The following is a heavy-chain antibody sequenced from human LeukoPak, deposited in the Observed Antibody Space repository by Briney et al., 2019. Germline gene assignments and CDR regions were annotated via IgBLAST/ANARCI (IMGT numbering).Heavy chain of an antibody. V-gene: IGHV3-7*04. D-gene: IGHD1-14*01. Sequence: GGSLRLSCAASGFTLTNYWISWVPEAPRKGRVWVANINQDGSEKYYVDSVKGRFNISRDNAKNSLYLQMNSLRAEDTAVYYCVRGHLNLDPWGQGTLVSVSS. CDR1: GFTLTNYW. CDR3: VRGHLNLDP. J-gene: IGHJ5*02. CDR2: INQDGSEK.